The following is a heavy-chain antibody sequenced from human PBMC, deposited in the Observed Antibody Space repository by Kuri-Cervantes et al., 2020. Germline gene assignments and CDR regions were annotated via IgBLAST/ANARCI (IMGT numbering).Heavy chain of an antibody. CDR3: ARGGEDIVVVPAAPLKDYYYYYYMDV. D-gene: IGHD2-2*01. CDR1: GFTFSSYE. J-gene: IGHJ6*03. V-gene: IGHV3-48*03. CDR2: ISSSGSTI. Sequence: GESLKISCAASGFTFSSYEMNWVRQAPGKGLEWVSYISSSGSTIYYADSVKGRFTISRDNSKNTLYLQMNSLRAEDTAVYYCARGGEDIVVVPAAPLKDYYYYYYMDVWGKGTTVTVSS.